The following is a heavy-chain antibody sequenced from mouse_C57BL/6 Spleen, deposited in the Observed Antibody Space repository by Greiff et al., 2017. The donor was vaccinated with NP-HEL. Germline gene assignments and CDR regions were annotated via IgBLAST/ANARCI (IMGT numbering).Heavy chain of an antibody. D-gene: IGHD3-3*01. CDR2: IDPSDSYT. CDR3: ARGWDWYFDV. CDR1: GYTFTSYW. V-gene: IGHV1-59*01. J-gene: IGHJ1*03. Sequence: QVHVKQPGAELVRPGTSVKLSCKASGYTFTSYWMHWVKQRPGQGLEWIGVIDPSDSYTNYNQKFKGKATLTVDTSSSTAYMQLSSLTSEDSAVYYCARGWDWYFDVWGTGTTVTVSS.